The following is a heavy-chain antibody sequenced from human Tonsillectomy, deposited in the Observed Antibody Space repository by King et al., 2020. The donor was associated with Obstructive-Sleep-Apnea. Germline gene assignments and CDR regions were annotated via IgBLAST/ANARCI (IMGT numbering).Heavy chain of an antibody. CDR2: INHSGST. V-gene: IGHV4-34*01. Sequence: VQLQQWGAGLLKPSETLSLTCAVYGGSFSGYYWSWIRQPPGKGLEWIGEINHSGSTSYNPSLKSRLTISVDTSKNQFSLKLSSVTAADTAVYYCARARGAVAGYYFDYWGQGTLVTVSS. CDR3: ARARGAVAGYYFDY. D-gene: IGHD6-19*01. J-gene: IGHJ4*02. CDR1: GGSFSGYY.